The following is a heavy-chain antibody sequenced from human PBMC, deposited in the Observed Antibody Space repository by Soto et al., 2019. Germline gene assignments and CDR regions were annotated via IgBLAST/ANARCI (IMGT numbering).Heavy chain of an antibody. CDR1: GFSLRTSGEG. CDR3: AHSNYDFWSGPTNDY. J-gene: IGHJ4*02. V-gene: IGHV2-5*02. D-gene: IGHD3-3*01. Sequence: SGPTLVNSTHPLTLTCTSSGFSLRTSGEGVGWIRQPPGKALEWLALIYWDDDKRYSPSLKSRLTITKDTSKNQVVLTMTNMDPVDTATYYCAHSNYDFWSGPTNDYCGQGTLVTVS. CDR2: IYWDDDK.